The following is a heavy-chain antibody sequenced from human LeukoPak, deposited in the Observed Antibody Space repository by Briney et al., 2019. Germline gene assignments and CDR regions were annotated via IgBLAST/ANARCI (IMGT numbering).Heavy chain of an antibody. CDR2: IYYSGST. D-gene: IGHD1-26*01. CDR1: GGSISSSSYY. Sequence: SETLSLTCTVSGGSISSSSYYWGWIRQPPGKGLEWIGSIYYSGSTYYNPSLKSRVTISVDTSKNQFSLKLSSVTAADTAVYYCAREWELPLPHFDYWGQGTLVTVSS. CDR3: AREWELPLPHFDY. V-gene: IGHV4-39*07. J-gene: IGHJ4*02.